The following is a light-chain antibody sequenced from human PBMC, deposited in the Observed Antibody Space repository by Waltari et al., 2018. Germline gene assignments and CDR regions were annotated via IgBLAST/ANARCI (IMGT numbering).Light chain of an antibody. J-gene: IGKJ1*01. CDR1: QSVLYSSDNKNY. CDR2: WAS. V-gene: IGKV4-1*01. CDR3: HQYYKTPPT. Sequence: DIVMTQSPDSLAVSLGQRATINSKSRQSVLYSSDNKNYLAWYQQKPGQPPHLLIYWASTRESGVPDRFSGSGSGTDFTLTISNLQAEDVAVYYCHQYYKTPPTFGQGTKVEIK.